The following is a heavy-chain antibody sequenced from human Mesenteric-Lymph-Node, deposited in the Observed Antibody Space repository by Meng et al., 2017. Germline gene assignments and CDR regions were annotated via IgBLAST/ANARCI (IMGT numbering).Heavy chain of an antibody. J-gene: IGHJ3*02. D-gene: IGHD6-6*01. CDR1: GFTFSRYS. V-gene: IGHV3-30*03. CDR3: ASARVLKVNAAFAI. Sequence: GESLKISCAASGFTFSRYSMTWVRQAPGKGLEWVAVISYDGSNIYYADSVKGRFTISRDNSKNPLHLQMNSLRAEDTAVYYCASARVLKVNAAFAIWGQGKTV. CDR2: ISYDGSNI.